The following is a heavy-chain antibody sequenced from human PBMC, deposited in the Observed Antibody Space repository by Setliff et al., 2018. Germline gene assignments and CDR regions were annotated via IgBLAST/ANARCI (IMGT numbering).Heavy chain of an antibody. CDR3: ARMSGFLYMDV. J-gene: IGHJ6*03. CDR1: GGSFSDYY. Sequence: SETLSLTCGASGGSFSDYYWSWIRQTPGKGLEWIGEINHSGSTKYNPSLKTRVTISLDTSKNQFSLKLNSVTAADTAVYYCARMSGFLYMDVWGKGTPVTV. V-gene: IGHV4-34*01. D-gene: IGHD3-3*01. CDR2: INHSGST.